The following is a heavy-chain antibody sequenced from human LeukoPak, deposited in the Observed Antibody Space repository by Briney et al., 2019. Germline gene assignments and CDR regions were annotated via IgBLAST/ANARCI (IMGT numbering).Heavy chain of an antibody. D-gene: IGHD3-3*01. CDR1: GYTFTSYY. Sequence: ASVKVSCKASGYTFTSYYMHWVRQAPGQGLEWMGIINPSGGSTSYAQKFQGRVTMTRDMSTSTVYMELSRLRSDDTAVYYCVHTFGANWFDPWGQGTLVTVSS. V-gene: IGHV1-46*01. CDR3: VHTFGANWFDP. J-gene: IGHJ5*02. CDR2: INPSGGST.